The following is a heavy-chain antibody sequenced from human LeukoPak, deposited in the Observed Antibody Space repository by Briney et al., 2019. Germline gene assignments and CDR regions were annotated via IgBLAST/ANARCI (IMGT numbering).Heavy chain of an antibody. Sequence: SETQSLTCAVSGYSISSGYYWGWIRQPPGKGLEWIGSIYHSGSTYYNPSLKSRVTISVDTSKNQFSLKLSSVTAADTAVYYCATGFFPFYYYYMDVWGKGTTVTVSS. D-gene: IGHD3-3*01. J-gene: IGHJ6*03. V-gene: IGHV4-38-2*01. CDR2: IYHSGST. CDR1: GYSISSGYY. CDR3: ATGFFPFYYYYMDV.